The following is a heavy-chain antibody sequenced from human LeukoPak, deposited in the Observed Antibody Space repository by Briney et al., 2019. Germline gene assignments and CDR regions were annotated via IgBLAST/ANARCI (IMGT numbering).Heavy chain of an antibody. CDR1: GFTFSSYA. D-gene: IGHD3-22*01. CDR3: AKDSRFSYDSSGYYPDY. J-gene: IGHJ4*02. CDR2: ISGSGGST. V-gene: IGHV3-23*01. Sequence: GGSLRLSCAASGFTFSSYAMSWVRQAPGKGLEWVSAISGSGGSTYYADSVKGRFTISRDNSKNTLYLQMNSLRAEDPAVYYCAKDSRFSYDSSGYYPDYWGQGTLVTVSS.